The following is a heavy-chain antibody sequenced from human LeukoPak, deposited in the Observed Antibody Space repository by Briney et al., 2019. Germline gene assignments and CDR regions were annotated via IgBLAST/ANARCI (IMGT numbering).Heavy chain of an antibody. CDR2: ISGSGGST. CDR3: AKDKYYYDSSGYSDY. D-gene: IGHD3-22*01. V-gene: IGHV3-23*01. J-gene: IGHJ4*02. Sequence: PGGSLRLSCAASGFTFSSYAMSWVRQAPGKGLEWVSAISGSGGSTYYADSVKGRFTISRDNSKNTLYLQMNSLRAEDTAVYYCAKDKYYYDSSGYSDYWGQGTLVTVPS. CDR1: GFTFSSYA.